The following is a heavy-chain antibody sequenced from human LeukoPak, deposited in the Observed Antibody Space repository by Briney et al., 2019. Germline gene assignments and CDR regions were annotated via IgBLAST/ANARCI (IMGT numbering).Heavy chain of an antibody. CDR1: GYTFTSYG. J-gene: IGHJ3*02. D-gene: IGHD5-12*01. CDR2: INPSGGST. Sequence: ASVKVSCKASGYTFTSYGISWVRQAPGQGLEWMGIINPSGGSTSYAQKFQGRVTMTRDTSTSTVALDLSSLRSDDTAVYYCARESTFRLLRNVSDIWGQGTMVTVSS. CDR3: ARESTFRLLRNVSDI. V-gene: IGHV1-46*01.